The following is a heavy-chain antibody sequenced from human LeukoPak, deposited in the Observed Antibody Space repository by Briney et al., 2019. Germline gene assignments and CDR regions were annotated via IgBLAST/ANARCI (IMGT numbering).Heavy chain of an antibody. CDR3: AREGSYDGSTMWYFNY. CDR2: IYSGGTI. CDR1: GFTVSSNY. D-gene: IGHD3-22*01. V-gene: IGHV3-53*01. J-gene: IGHJ4*02. Sequence: GGSLRLSCAASGFTVSSNYMAWVRQAPGKGLEWVSVIYSGGTIYYADSVKGRFTISRDNSKNTLYLQMNSLRAEDTAVYYCAREGSYDGSTMWYFNYWGQGTLVTVSS.